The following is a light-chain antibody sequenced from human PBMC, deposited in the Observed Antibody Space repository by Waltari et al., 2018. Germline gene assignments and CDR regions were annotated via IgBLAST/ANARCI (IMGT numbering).Light chain of an antibody. CDR1: SSNFVAYNH. Sequence: QSALTQPRSVSGSPGQSVTIPCPGTSSNFVAYNHVPCYQHHPGNAPKLMLYDVIKRPSGVPDRFSGSKSGNTASLTISGLQAEDEADYYCCSRAGTYTLVFGGGTKLTVL. J-gene: IGLJ2*01. CDR2: DVI. V-gene: IGLV2-11*01. CDR3: CSRAGTYTLV.